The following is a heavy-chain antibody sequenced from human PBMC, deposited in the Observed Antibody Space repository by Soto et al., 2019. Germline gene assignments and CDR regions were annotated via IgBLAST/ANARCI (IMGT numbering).Heavy chain of an antibody. CDR1: GFPFNSYG. Sequence: QVLLVESGGGVVQPGRSLRLSCAASGFPFNSYGMHWFRQAPGKGLEWVAIISYDGTHKDYTDSVKGRFTISRDNSKNTAYLQMDSLRAEDTAVYYCAKDRRGSSGYDSSRGSGWYGSFEYWGQGTLVTVSS. V-gene: IGHV3-30*18. CDR3: AKDRRGSSGYDSSRGSGWYGSFEY. D-gene: IGHD5-12*01. J-gene: IGHJ4*02. CDR2: ISYDGTHK.